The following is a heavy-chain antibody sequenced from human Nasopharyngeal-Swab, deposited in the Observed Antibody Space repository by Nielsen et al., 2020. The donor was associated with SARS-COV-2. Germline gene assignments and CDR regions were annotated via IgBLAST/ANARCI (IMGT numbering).Heavy chain of an antibody. D-gene: IGHD7-27*01. CDR1: GFTFGFYW. V-gene: IGHV3-7*04. CDR2: VKQDGSAI. Sequence: GGSLRLSCAASGFTFGFYWMNWVRLAPVNRLEWVATVKQDGSAIYHVDSLKGRFTISRDNAKNSLYLQMNSLRADDTAVYYCARENWGKLDYWGQGALVTVSS. CDR3: ARENWGKLDY. J-gene: IGHJ4*02.